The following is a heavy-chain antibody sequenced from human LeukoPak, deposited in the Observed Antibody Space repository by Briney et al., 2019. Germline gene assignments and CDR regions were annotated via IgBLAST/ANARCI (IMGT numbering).Heavy chain of an antibody. V-gene: IGHV4-4*02. D-gene: IGHD3-22*01. Sequence: SETLSLTCSVSGGSISSSNWWSWIRQPPGKGLEWIGEIYHSGSTNYNPSLKSRVTISVDTSKNQFSLKLSSVTAADTAVDYCAGSSSPRWDYYDSSGYFHFDYWGQGTLVTVSS. CDR2: IYHSGST. J-gene: IGHJ4*02. CDR1: GGSISSSNW. CDR3: AGSSSPRWDYYDSSGYFHFDY.